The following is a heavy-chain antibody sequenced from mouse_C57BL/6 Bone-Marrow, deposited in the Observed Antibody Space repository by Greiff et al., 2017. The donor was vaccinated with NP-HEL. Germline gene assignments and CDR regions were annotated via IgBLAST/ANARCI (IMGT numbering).Heavy chain of an antibody. Sequence: VQLQQSGAELARPGASVKLSCKASGYTFTSYGISWVKQRTGQGLEWIGEIYPRSGNTYYNEKFKGKATLTADKSSSTAYMELRSLTSEDSAVYFCASHGGAMDYWGQGTSVTVSS. CDR3: ASHGGAMDY. V-gene: IGHV1-81*01. J-gene: IGHJ4*01. CDR1: GYTFTSYG. CDR2: IYPRSGNT.